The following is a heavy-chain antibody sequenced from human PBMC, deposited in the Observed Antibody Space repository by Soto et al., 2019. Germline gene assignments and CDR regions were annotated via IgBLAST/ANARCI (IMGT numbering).Heavy chain of an antibody. V-gene: IGHV3-23*01. Sequence: GGSLSLSCAASGFTFSSYAMSSVRQAPGKGLEWVSAISGSGGSTYYADSVKGRFTISRDNSKNQFSLRLTSVTAADAAVYYCARGREGPFFDFWGQGALVTVSS. CDR3: ARGREGPFFDF. J-gene: IGHJ5*01. CDR2: ISGSGGST. CDR1: GFTFSSYA.